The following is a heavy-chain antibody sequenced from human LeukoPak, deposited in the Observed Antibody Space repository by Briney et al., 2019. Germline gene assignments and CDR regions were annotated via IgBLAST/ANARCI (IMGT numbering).Heavy chain of an antibody. CDR2: IRSKAYGGTT. D-gene: IGHD3-22*01. CDR3: TRPPRGYYYDSSGAYYFDY. J-gene: IGHJ4*02. Sequence: SGGSLRLSCTASGFTFGDYAMSWVRQAPGKGLEWVGFIRSKAYGGTTEYAASVKGRFTISRDDSKSIAYLQMNSLKTEDTAVYYCTRPPRGYYYDSSGAYYFDYWGQGTLVTVSS. CDR1: GFTFGDYA. V-gene: IGHV3-49*04.